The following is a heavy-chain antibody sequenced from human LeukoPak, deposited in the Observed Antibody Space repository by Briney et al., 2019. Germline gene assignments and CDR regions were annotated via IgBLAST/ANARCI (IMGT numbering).Heavy chain of an antibody. CDR1: GFTFSSYA. CDR3: AILPSPSIAIFGVVSLPYFDY. Sequence: PGGSLRLSCAASGFTFSSYAMSWVRQAPGKGLEWVSAISGSGGSTYYADSVKGRFTISRDNSKNTLYLQMNSLRAEDTAVYYCAILPSPSIAIFGVVSLPYFDYWGQGTLVTVSS. D-gene: IGHD3-3*01. V-gene: IGHV3-23*01. CDR2: ISGSGGST. J-gene: IGHJ4*02.